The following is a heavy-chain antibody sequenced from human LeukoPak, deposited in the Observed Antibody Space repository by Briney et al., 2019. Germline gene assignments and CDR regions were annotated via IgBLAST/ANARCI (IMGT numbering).Heavy chain of an antibody. CDR2: ISSSGSTI. Sequence: GGPLRLSCAASGFTFSSYAMTWVRQAPGKGLEWVSYISSSGSTIYYADSVKGRFTISRDNAKNSLYLQMNSLRAEDTAVYYCAVYDSYYGMDVWGQGTTVTVSS. CDR3: AVYDSYYGMDV. J-gene: IGHJ6*02. CDR1: GFTFSSYA. D-gene: IGHD3-3*01. V-gene: IGHV3-48*03.